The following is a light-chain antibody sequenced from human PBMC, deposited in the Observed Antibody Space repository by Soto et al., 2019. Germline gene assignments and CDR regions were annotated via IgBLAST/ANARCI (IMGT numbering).Light chain of an antibody. Sequence: DIQMTQSPSTLSASVGDRVTITCRASQSISIWLAWYQQKPGKAPKLLIYKTSSLQSGVPSMFSGSVSGTECPINISSLQPDEFATYYCQQYTDYSEGTLGGGTKVEIK. CDR3: QQYTDYSEGT. J-gene: IGKJ4*01. CDR2: KTS. V-gene: IGKV1-5*03. CDR1: QSISIW.